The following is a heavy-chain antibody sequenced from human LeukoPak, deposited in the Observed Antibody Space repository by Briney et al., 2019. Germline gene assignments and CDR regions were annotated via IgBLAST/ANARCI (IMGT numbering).Heavy chain of an antibody. D-gene: IGHD1-26*01. J-gene: IGHJ4*02. Sequence: PGGSLRLSCAAPGFTVSSNYMSWVRQAPGKGLEWVSVIYSGGSTYYADSVKGRFTISRDNSKNTLYLQMNSLRAEDTAVYYCARDSRIVGAPDYWGQGTLVTVSS. CDR1: GFTVSSNY. CDR2: IYSGGST. CDR3: ARDSRIVGAPDY. V-gene: IGHV3-53*01.